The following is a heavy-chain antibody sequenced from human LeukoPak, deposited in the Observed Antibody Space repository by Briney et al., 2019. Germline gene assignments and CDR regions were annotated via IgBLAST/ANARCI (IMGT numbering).Heavy chain of an antibody. CDR3: AKHMYYDFWSGYLDY. CDR1: GFTFSSYA. J-gene: IGHJ4*02. D-gene: IGHD3-3*01. CDR2: ISYDGSNK. Sequence: GGSLRLSCAASGFTFSSYAMHWVRQAPGKGLEWVAVISYDGSNKYYADSVKGRFTISRDNSKNTLYLQMKTLRAEDTSVYYCAKHMYYDFWSGYLDYWGQGTLVTVSS. V-gene: IGHV3-30*04.